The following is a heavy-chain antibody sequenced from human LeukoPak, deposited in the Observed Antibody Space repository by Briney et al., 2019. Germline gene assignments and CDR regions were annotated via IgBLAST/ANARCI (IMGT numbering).Heavy chain of an antibody. J-gene: IGHJ5*02. V-gene: IGHV6-1*01. Sequence: SQTLSLTCAISGDSISSNSAAWNWIRQSPSRGLEWLGRTYYRSKWYNDYAVSVKSRVIINPDTSKNQFSLQLNSVTPEDTAVYYCARDRRTYYYDSSGYPNWFDPWGQGTLVTVSS. CDR2: TYYRSKWYN. CDR1: GDSISSNSAA. D-gene: IGHD3-22*01. CDR3: ARDRRTYYYDSSGYPNWFDP.